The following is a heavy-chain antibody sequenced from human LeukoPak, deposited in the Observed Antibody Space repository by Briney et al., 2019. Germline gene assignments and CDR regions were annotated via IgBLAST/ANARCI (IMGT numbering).Heavy chain of an antibody. V-gene: IGHV3-30-3*01. J-gene: IGHJ4*02. CDR2: ISYEGNNK. CDR1: GFTYCTYA. CDR3: ARDSGAGGSYSYLDY. D-gene: IGHD1-26*01. Sequence: GGSLRLSCAASGFTYCTYAIHWVREAPGRGVEWVALISYEGNNKYYGDSVKGRFTISRDNSKNTLYLQINSLRAEDTSVLYCARDSGAGGSYSYLDYWGQGTLVTVSS.